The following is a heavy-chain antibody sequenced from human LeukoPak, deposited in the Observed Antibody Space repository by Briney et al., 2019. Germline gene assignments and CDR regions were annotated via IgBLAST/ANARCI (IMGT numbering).Heavy chain of an antibody. D-gene: IGHD4-17*01. J-gene: IGHJ4*02. V-gene: IGHV3-48*03. CDR3: AKEIWPTVTTPGWTYFDY. CDR1: GFTFSSYE. CDR2: ISSSGSTI. Sequence: GGSLRLSCAASGFTFSSYEMNWVRQAPGKGLEWVSYISSSGSTIYYADSVKGRFTISRDNAKNTLYLQMNSLRAEDTAVYYCAKEIWPTVTTPGWTYFDYWGQGALVTVSS.